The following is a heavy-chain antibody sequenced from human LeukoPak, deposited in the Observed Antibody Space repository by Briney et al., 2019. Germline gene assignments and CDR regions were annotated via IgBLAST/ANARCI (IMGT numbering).Heavy chain of an antibody. Sequence: ASVKVSCKVSGYTLTELSMHWVRQAPGQGLEWMGWINPNSGGTNYAQKFQGWVTMTRDTSISTAYMELSRLRSDDTAVYYCARDADYGDYDYWGQGTLVTVSS. V-gene: IGHV1-2*04. CDR3: ARDADYGDYDY. D-gene: IGHD4-17*01. J-gene: IGHJ4*02. CDR2: INPNSGGT. CDR1: GYTLTELS.